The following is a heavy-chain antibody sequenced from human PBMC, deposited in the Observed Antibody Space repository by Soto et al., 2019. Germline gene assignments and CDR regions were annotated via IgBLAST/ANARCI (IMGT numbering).Heavy chain of an antibody. J-gene: IGHJ4*02. V-gene: IGHV3-48*04. CDR2: ISGNGEII. D-gene: IGHD4-17*01. Sequence: PGGSLRLSCAASGFTFSSYSMNWVRQAPGKGLEWVSYISGNGEIIQHAASARGRFTISRDNAENSVYLEMDSLRAEDTALYYCARDVDADFRTDFDYWGRGTLVTVSS. CDR1: GFTFSSYS. CDR3: ARDVDADFRTDFDY.